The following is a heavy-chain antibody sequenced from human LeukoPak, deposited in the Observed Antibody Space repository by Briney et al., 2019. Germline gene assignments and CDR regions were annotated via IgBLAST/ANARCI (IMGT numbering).Heavy chain of an antibody. CDR2: IYYSGST. CDR1: GGSISSSSYY. J-gene: IGHJ4*02. CDR3: ARVSRTFDY. V-gene: IGHV4-39*07. Sequence: SETLSLTCTVSGGSISSSSYYWGWIRQPPGKGLEWIGSIYYSGSTYYNPSLKSRVTISVDTSKNQFSLKLSSVTAADTAVYYCARVSRTFDYWGQGALVTVSS.